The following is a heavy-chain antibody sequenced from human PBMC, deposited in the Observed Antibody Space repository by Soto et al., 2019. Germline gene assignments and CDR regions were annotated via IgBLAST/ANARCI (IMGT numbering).Heavy chain of an antibody. J-gene: IGHJ6*02. CDR3: ARGLYSSTRIYGMDV. D-gene: IGHD6-13*01. V-gene: IGHV1-2*04. CDR1: GYTVTGYY. CDR2: INPNSGGT. Sequence: ASVKVACKASGYTVTGYYMYWVRQAPGQGLEWMGWINPNSGGTNYAQKFQGWVTMTRDTSISTAYMELSRLRSDDTAVDFVARGLYSSTRIYGMDVWGQGTTVTVSS.